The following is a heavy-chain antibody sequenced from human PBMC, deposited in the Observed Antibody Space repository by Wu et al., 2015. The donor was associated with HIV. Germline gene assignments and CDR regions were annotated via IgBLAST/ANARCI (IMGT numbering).Heavy chain of an antibody. J-gene: IGHJ6*02. Sequence: QVQLVQSGAEVKKPGAPVKVSCKASGYTFTSYDINWVRQATGQGLEWMGWMNPNSGNTGYAQKFQGRVTMTRNTSISTAYMELSSLRSEDTAVYYCARGRREWELLYYYYGMDVWGQGTTVTVSS. V-gene: IGHV1-8*01. CDR2: MNPNSGNT. CDR1: GYTFTSYD. CDR3: ARGRREWELLYYYYGMDV. D-gene: IGHD1-26*01.